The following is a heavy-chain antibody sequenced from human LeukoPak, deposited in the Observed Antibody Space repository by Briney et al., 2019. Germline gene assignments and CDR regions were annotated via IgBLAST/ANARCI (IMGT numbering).Heavy chain of an antibody. D-gene: IGHD1-20*01. CDR3: ARAQYNWNLGY. J-gene: IGHJ4*02. V-gene: IGHV3-66*01. CDR1: GFTVSCNY. Sequence: GGSLRLSCAASGFTVSCNYMSWVRQAPGKGLEWVLVIYSGGSTYYADSVKGRFTISRDNSKNTLYLQMSSLRAEDTAVYYCARAQYNWNLGYWGQGTLVTVSS. CDR2: IYSGGST.